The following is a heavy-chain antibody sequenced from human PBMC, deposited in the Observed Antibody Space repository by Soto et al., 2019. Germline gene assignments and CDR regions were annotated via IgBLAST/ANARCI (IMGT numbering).Heavy chain of an antibody. D-gene: IGHD3-10*01. Sequence: QLQLQESGPGLVKPSETLSLTCTVSGGSISSSSYYWGWIRQPPGKGLEWIGSIYYSGSTYYNPSLKSRVTISVDTSKNQFSLKLSSVTAADTAVYYCAREFGELFPYFDYWGQGTLVTVSS. V-gene: IGHV4-39*02. J-gene: IGHJ4*02. CDR3: AREFGELFPYFDY. CDR1: GGSISSSSYY. CDR2: IYYSGST.